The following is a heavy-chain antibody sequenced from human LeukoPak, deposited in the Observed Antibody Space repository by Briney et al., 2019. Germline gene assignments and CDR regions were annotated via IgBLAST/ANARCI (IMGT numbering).Heavy chain of an antibody. CDR1: GGSISSYY. CDR2: IYYSGST. Sequence: SETLSLTCTVSGGSISSYYWSWIRQPPGKGLEWIGYIYYSGSTNYNPSLKSRVTISVDTSKNQFSLKLSSVTAADTAVYYCARESSMNYDISEAFDIWGQGTTVTVSS. D-gene: IGHD3-9*01. V-gene: IGHV4-59*01. J-gene: IGHJ3*02. CDR3: ARESSMNYDISEAFDI.